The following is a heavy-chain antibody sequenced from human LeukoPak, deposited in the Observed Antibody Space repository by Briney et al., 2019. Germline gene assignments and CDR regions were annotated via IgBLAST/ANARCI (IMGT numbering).Heavy chain of an antibody. D-gene: IGHD6-6*01. Sequence: PSETLSLTCTVSGDSISSDNYYWNWIRQPPGKGLEWIGYIYYSGSTYYNPSLESRITISVDTSKNQFSLKLSSVTAADTAVYYCARAPYSSSSARHIDYWGQGNLITVSS. J-gene: IGHJ4*02. CDR1: GDSISSDNYY. V-gene: IGHV4-30-4*01. CDR3: ARAPYSSSSARHIDY. CDR2: IYYSGST.